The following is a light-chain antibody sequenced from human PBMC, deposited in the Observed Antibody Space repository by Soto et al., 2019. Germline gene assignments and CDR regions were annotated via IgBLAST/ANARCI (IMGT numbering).Light chain of an antibody. Sequence: EIVLTQSSGTLSLSPGERATLSCRASESVTSDCLAWYRQRPGQAPRLLIYGASTRATGTPARISGSGSGTDFTLTISRLEPEDFAVYFCQQCGSSRRTFGQGTRLEIK. CDR2: GAS. CDR1: ESVTSDC. V-gene: IGKV3-20*01. J-gene: IGKJ1*01. CDR3: QQCGSSRRT.